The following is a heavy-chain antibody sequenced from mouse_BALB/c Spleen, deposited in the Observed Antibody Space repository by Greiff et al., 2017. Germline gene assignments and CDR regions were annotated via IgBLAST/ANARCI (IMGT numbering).Heavy chain of an antibody. J-gene: IGHJ4*01. CDR3: ARQRGSSYDYAMDY. CDR2: IYPGNVNT. D-gene: IGHD1-1*01. CDR1: GYTFTSYY. Sequence: QVQLKQSGPELVKPGASVRISCKASGYTFTSYYIHWVKQRPGQGLEWIGWIYPGNVNTKYNEKFKGKATLTADKSSSTAYMQLSSLTSEDSAVYFCARQRGSSYDYAMDYWGQGTSVTVSS. V-gene: IGHV1S56*01.